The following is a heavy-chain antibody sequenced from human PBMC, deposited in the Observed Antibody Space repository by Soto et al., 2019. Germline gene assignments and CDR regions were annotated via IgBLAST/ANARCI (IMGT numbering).Heavy chain of an antibody. V-gene: IGHV3-74*01. Sequence: PGGSLRLSCAASGFTFTDYWTHWVRQAPGKGLVWVSRINSDGSRTSYADSVTGRFTISRDNAKYTLYLQMNSLRVEDTALYYCARETYRGFYFDYWGQGTLVTVSS. CDR1: GFTFTDYW. D-gene: IGHD4-4*01. CDR2: INSDGSRT. J-gene: IGHJ4*02. CDR3: ARETYRGFYFDY.